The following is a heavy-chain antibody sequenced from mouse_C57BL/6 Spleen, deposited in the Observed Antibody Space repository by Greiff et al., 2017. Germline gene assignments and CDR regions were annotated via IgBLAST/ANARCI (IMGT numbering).Heavy chain of an antibody. D-gene: IGHD4-1*01. CDR2: ISYDGSN. V-gene: IGHV3-6*01. CDR1: GYSITSGYY. J-gene: IGHJ4*01. Sequence: EVQVVESGPGLVKPSQSLSLTCSVTGYSITSGYYWNWIRQFPGNKLEWMGYISYDGSNNYNPSLKNRTSITRDTTKNQFFLKLNSVTTEDTATYYCAREGTGTGAMDYWGQGTSVTVSS. CDR3: AREGTGTGAMDY.